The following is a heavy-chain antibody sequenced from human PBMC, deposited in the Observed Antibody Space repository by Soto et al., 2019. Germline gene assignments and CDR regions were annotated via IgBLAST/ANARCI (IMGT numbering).Heavy chain of an antibody. CDR3: AREGELRFLEWPHLGEGGNWFDP. V-gene: IGHV1-69*13. J-gene: IGHJ5*02. CDR1: GGTFSSYA. Sequence: SVKVSCKASGGTFSSYAISWVRQAPGQGLEWMGGIIPIFGTANYAQKFQGRVTIAADESTSTAYMELSSLRSEDTAVYYCAREGELRFLEWPHLGEGGNWFDPWGQGTLVTVSS. CDR2: IIPIFGTA. D-gene: IGHD3-3*01.